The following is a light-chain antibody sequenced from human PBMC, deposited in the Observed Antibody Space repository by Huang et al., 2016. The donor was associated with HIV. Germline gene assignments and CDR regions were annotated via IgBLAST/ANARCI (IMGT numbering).Light chain of an antibody. Sequence: EIVLTQSPGTLSLSPGERATLSCRASQSISSTFLAWYQQKPCQAPRLLIYGASSRATCIPDRCGGSGSGTDFTLTISRLGPEDFAVYCCQQYGSSPPYTFGQGTKLEIK. V-gene: IGKV3-20*01. J-gene: IGKJ2*01. CDR2: GAS. CDR1: QSISSTF. CDR3: QQYGSSPPYT.